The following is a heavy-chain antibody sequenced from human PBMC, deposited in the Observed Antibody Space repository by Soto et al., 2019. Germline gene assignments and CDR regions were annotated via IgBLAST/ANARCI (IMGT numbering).Heavy chain of an antibody. J-gene: IGHJ4*02. V-gene: IGHV3-30-3*01. CDR3: ARESEWEYSSSYYFDY. CDR2: ISYDGSNK. D-gene: IGHD6-6*01. CDR1: GFTFSSYA. Sequence: GGSLRLSCAASGFTFSSYAMHWVRQAPGKGLEWVAVISYDGSNKYYADSVKGRFTISRDNSKNTLYLQMNSLRAEDTAVYYCARESEWEYSSSYYFDYWGQGTLVTVSS.